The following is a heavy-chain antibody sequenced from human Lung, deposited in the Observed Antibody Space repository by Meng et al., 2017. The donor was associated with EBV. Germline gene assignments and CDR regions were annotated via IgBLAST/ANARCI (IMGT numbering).Heavy chain of an antibody. D-gene: IGHD1-14*01. J-gene: IGHJ4*02. V-gene: IGHV2-5*05. CDR3: VHTRRLTYYFDY. Sequence: HIHLSESGPTLVKPTQTLTLTCSFSGFSLNSDREAVGWIRQPPGKALEWLGLIYWDDDQRYAPSLKNRLTIAKDTSKNQVVLTVTNLDPMDTATYFCVHTRRLTYYFDYWGQGTLVTVSS. CDR2: IYWDDDQ. CDR1: GFSLNSDREA.